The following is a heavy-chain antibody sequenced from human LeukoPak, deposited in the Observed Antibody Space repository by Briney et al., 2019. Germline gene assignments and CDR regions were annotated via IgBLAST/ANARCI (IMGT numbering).Heavy chain of an antibody. V-gene: IGHV4-34*01. Sequence: SETLSLTCAVYGVSFSGYDWNWIRQPPGNGLGWIGEMNHSVSTNDNPSLKSRVTISVYTSKNQFSLKLSSVTAADTSVYHCARGPAFLAVQYSRGRRLDYWGQGTLVRVSS. J-gene: IGHJ4*02. D-gene: IGHD6-19*01. CDR1: GVSFSGYD. CDR2: MNHSVST. CDR3: ARGPAFLAVQYSRGRRLDY.